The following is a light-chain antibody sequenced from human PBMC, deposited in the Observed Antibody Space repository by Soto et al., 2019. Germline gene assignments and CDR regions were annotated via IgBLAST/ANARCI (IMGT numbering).Light chain of an antibody. V-gene: IGLV2-11*01. CDR3: CSYAGSFTWV. CDR2: DVT. CDR1: SSDLGGYNY. J-gene: IGLJ3*02. Sequence: QSALTQPRSVSESPGQSVTISCSGTSSDLGGYNYVSWYQHHPGKAPKLMIYDVTLRPSGVPDRFSGSKSGNTASLTISGLQAEDEADYYCCSYAGSFTWVFGGGTKVTVL.